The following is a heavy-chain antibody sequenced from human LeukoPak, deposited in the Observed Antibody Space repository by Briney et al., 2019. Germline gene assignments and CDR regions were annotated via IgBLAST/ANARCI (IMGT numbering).Heavy chain of an antibody. V-gene: IGHV4-39*07. Sequence: TPSETLSLTCTVSGGSISSSSYYWGWIRQPPGKGLEWIGSIYYSGSTNYNPSLKSRVTLSVDTSKNQFSLRLNSVSAADTAVYYCARIGDGHNRPPDYWGQGTTVTVSS. CDR3: ARIGDGHNRPPDY. J-gene: IGHJ4*02. CDR1: GGSISSSSYY. D-gene: IGHD5-24*01. CDR2: IYYSGST.